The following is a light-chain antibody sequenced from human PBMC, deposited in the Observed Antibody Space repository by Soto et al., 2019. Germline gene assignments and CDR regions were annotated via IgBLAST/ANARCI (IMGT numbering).Light chain of an antibody. J-gene: IGKJ3*01. CDR3: QNCKSAVFT. CDR1: QDIENY. V-gene: IGKV1-27*01. Sequence: DIQLTQSPSSLSASVGDRVTITCRASQDIENYLAWYQQRPGKVPKLLIYGATTLQPGVPSRFSGSGSGTDFNLTISSLQPEDVATYYCQNCKSAVFTFGPGTKVDTK. CDR2: GAT.